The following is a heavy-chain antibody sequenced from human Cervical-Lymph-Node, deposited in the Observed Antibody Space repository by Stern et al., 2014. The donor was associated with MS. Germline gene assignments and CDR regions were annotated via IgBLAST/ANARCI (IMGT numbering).Heavy chain of an antibody. Sequence: QVQLVQSGGGVVQPGRSLRLSCAASGFIFSSYGMHWVRQAPGKGLEWVAYAPHDGSEDHYADSVKGRFTISRDTSKSTLFLQMNSLRPDDTAIYYCAKDLIAYSSGWPADYWGQGTLITVSS. CDR2: APHDGSED. CDR3: AKDLIAYSSGWPADY. CDR1: GFIFSSYG. V-gene: IGHV3-30*18. D-gene: IGHD6-19*01. J-gene: IGHJ4*02.